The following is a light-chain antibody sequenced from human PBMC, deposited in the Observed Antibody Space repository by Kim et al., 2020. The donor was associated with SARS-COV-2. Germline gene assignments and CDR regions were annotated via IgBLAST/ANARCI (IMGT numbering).Light chain of an antibody. CDR1: SLRSYY. V-gene: IGLV3-19*01. CDR3: NSLDSSGNHP. Sequence: SSELTQDPAVSVALGQTVRITCQGYSLRSYYASWYQQKPGLAPVLVIYGKNNRPSGIPDRFSGSSSGNTASLTITGAQAEDEADYYFNSLDSSGNHPFGT. J-gene: IGLJ1*01. CDR2: GKN.